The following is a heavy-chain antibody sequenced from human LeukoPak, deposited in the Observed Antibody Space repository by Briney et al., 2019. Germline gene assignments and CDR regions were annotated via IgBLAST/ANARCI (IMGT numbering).Heavy chain of an antibody. CDR1: GYTFTGYY. D-gene: IGHD2-15*01. V-gene: IGHV1-8*02. CDR2: MNPNSGNT. Sequence: ASVKVSCKASGYTFTGYYMHWVRQAPGQGLEWMGWMNPNSGNTGYAQKFQGRVTMTRNTSISTAYMELSSLRSEDTAVYYCAREACSGGSCYYGGADYWGQGTLVTVSS. J-gene: IGHJ4*02. CDR3: AREACSGGSCYYGGADY.